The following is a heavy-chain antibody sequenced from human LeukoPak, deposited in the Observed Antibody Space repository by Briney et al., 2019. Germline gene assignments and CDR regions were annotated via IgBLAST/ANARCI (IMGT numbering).Heavy chain of an antibody. CDR3: AKDVIVAAGTTPDY. Sequence: GGSLRLSCAASGFTFSSYWMSWVRQAPGKGLEWVANIKQDGSEKYYVDSVKGRFTISRDNSKNTLYLQMNSLRAEDTAVYYCAKDVIVAAGTTPDYWGQGTLVTVSS. CDR1: GFTFSSYW. V-gene: IGHV3-7*03. D-gene: IGHD6-13*01. J-gene: IGHJ4*02. CDR2: IKQDGSEK.